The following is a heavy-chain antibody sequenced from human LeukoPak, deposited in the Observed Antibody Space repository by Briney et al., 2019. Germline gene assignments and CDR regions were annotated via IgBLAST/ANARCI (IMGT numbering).Heavy chain of an antibody. D-gene: IGHD3-3*01. CDR3: ARQNLYYDFWSGYSRDYYYMDV. CDR1: GFIFIHFW. J-gene: IGHJ6*03. Sequence: GGSLRLSCEASGFIFIHFWMSWVRQAPGKGLEWVACIRQDGSEGYYVDSVKGRFNISRDNTKNSLYLQVNSLRVEDTAIYYCARQNLYYDFWSGYSRDYYYMDVWGKGTTVTVSS. CDR2: IRQDGSEG. V-gene: IGHV3-7*01.